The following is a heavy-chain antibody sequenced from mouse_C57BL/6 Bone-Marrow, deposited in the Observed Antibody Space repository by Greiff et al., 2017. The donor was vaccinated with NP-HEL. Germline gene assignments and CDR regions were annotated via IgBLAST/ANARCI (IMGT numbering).Heavy chain of an antibody. D-gene: IGHD2-3*01. CDR2: ISDGGSYT. CDR3: ERGGIDVGYNYYAMDY. V-gene: IGHV5-4*01. CDR1: GFTFSSYA. J-gene: IGHJ4*01. Sequence: DVQLVESGGGLVKPGGSLKLSCAASGFTFSSYAMSWVRQTPEKRLEWVATISDGGSYTYYPDNVKGRFSISRYNAKNNLYPQMRHLKCEDTAVYYCERGGIDVGYNYYAMDYWGKGTSGTVSS.